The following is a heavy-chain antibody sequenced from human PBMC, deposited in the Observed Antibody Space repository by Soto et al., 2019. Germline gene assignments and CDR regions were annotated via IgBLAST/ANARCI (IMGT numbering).Heavy chain of an antibody. V-gene: IGHV4-31*03. Sequence: SGTLSLTRTFSCGSISNGGFYWGWIRQNPGKVLEWIGYIYYSGSTYYNPSLKSRVTISVDTSKNQFSLKLSSVTAADTAVYYCARVGVGSSALNAFDISGQGTMVTVSS. CDR3: ARVGVGSSALNAFDI. CDR2: IYYSGST. CDR1: CGSISNGGFY. J-gene: IGHJ3*02. D-gene: IGHD6-6*01.